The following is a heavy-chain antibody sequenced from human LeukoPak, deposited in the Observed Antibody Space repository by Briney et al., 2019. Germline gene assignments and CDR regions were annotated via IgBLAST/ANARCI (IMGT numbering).Heavy chain of an antibody. D-gene: IGHD1-14*01. CDR2: IKQDGSEK. CDR3: ARVDPERMGFQH. Sequence: QPGGSLRLSCVASGFTFSSYWMSWVRQAPGKGLEWVANIKQDGSEKYYVDSVKGRFTISRDNAKNLLYLQMKSLRAEDTAVYYCARVDPERMGFQHWGQGTLVTVSS. CDR1: GFTFSSYW. V-gene: IGHV3-7*01. J-gene: IGHJ1*01.